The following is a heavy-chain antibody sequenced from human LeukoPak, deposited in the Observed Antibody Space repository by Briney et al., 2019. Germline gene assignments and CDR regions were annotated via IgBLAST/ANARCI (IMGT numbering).Heavy chain of an antibody. J-gene: IGHJ4*02. CDR3: ARGLATVTTIPDY. CDR1: GFTFSSYG. Sequence: PGGSLRLSCAASGFTFSSYGMHWVRQAPGKGLEWVAVISYDGSNKYYADSVKGRFTISRDNSKNTLYLQMNSLRAEDTAVYYCARGLATVTTIPDYWGQGTLVTVSS. V-gene: IGHV3-30*03. CDR2: ISYDGSNK. D-gene: IGHD4-17*01.